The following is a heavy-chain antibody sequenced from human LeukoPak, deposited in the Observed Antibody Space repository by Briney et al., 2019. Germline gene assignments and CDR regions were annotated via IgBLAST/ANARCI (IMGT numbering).Heavy chain of an antibody. CDR1: GGSFSVYY. CDR3: ARVEYRPYYYYGMDV. Sequence: PSETLSLTCAVYGGSFSVYYWSWIRQPPGKGLEWIGEINHSGSTNYNPSLKSRVTISVDTSKNQFSLKLSSVTAADTAVYYCARVEYRPYYYYGMDVWGQGTTVTVSS. V-gene: IGHV4-34*01. D-gene: IGHD5-18*01. CDR2: INHSGST. J-gene: IGHJ6*02.